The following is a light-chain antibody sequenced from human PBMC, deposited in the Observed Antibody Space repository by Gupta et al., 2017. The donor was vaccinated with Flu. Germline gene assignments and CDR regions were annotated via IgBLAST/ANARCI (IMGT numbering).Light chain of an antibody. CDR1: ENIINY. CDR3: QQSYSPSYT. V-gene: IGKV1-39*01. CDR2: ATS. Sequence: DIQMSQSPSSLSASIGDRVTISCRASENIINYVNWYQHRPGRPPNLLIYATSNLQGGVPSRFSGRGSGTDFTLTISGLQPEDFGTYYCQQSYSPSYTFGQGTTLEIK. J-gene: IGKJ2*01.